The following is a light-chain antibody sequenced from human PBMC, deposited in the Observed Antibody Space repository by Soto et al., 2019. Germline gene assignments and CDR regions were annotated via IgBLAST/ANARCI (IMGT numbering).Light chain of an antibody. CDR1: SSDVGAYNH. V-gene: IGLV2-14*01. CDR2: DVS. Sequence: QTVVTQPASVSGSPGQSITISCTGSSSDVGAYNHDSWYQQHHPGEAPRLIIYDVSHRPAGASNRFSGSKSGNTASLTISGLQTEDEADYYCSSYTTAATYVFGTGTKLTVL. J-gene: IGLJ1*01. CDR3: SSYTTAATYV.